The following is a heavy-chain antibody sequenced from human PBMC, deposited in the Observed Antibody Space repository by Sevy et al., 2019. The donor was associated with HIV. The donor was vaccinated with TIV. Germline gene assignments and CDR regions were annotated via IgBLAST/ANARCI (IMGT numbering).Heavy chain of an antibody. J-gene: IGHJ5*02. V-gene: IGHV1-18*01. CDR2: IVTYNGNI. CDR3: ARISTLRGKFNWFDP. Sequence: ASVKVSCKASGYTFSSYGISWARQVPGRGLEWMGWIVTYNGNIKYSQKVQDRVTMTTDTSTSTAYMELRSLTSDDTAVYFCARISTLRGKFNWFDPWGQGTLVTVSS. CDR1: GYTFSSYG. D-gene: IGHD3-10*01.